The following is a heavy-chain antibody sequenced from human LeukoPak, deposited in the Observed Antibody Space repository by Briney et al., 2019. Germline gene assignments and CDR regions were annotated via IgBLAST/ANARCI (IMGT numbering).Heavy chain of an antibody. Sequence: GGSLRLSCAASGFTLSDYAMSWVRQAPGKGLEWVSTISGRGGSTYSAASAEGRFTISRDNSKNTLYLQMNSLRAEDTAVYYCAKAPVTSCRGAFCYPLDSWGQGTLVTVSS. V-gene: IGHV3-23*01. CDR1: GFTLSDYA. J-gene: IGHJ4*02. CDR3: AKAPVTSCRGAFCYPLDS. CDR2: ISGRGGST. D-gene: IGHD2-15*01.